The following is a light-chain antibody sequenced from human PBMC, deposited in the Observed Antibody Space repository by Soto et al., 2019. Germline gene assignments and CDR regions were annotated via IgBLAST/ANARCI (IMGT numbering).Light chain of an antibody. CDR2: KVT. V-gene: IGLV2-14*01. CDR1: SSDIGDYNY. J-gene: IGLJ3*02. Sequence: QSVLPQPASVSGSPGQSITISCTGTSSDIGDYNYVSWYQQRPGKAPKLMIYKVTNRPSGVSDRFSGSKSDNTASLIISGLQAEDEADYYCSSFTASNVWVFGGGTKVTVL. CDR3: SSFTASNVWV.